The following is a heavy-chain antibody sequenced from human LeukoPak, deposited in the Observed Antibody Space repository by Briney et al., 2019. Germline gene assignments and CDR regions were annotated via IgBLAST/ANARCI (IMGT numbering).Heavy chain of an antibody. CDR2: INPNSGGT. CDR1: GYTFTYYY. Sequence: ASVTVSFKSSGYTFTYYYMHWVRQAPGQGREWMGWINPNSGGTNYAQKFQRRLTMTSDPPISPPYMQLSTLRSHDTAVYYCARALPSIRYFDWLPYPPDYWGQGTLVPVSS. CDR3: ARALPSIRYFDWLPYPPDY. J-gene: IGHJ4*02. V-gene: IGHV1-2*02. D-gene: IGHD3-9*01.